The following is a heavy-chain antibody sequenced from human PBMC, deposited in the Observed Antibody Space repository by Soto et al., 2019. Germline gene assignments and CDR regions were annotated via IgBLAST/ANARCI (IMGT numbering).Heavy chain of an antibody. CDR3: ARVVPGAEAWFGP. CDR2: ISLYSDGT. CDR1: GCTFSKYG. Sequence: AAVKVSCKTCGCTFSKYGITWVRQAPGQPLEWLGWISLYSDGTNYAQKFQGRVSMTTDTSTTTAYMELRSLRSDDTAVYYCARVVPGAEAWFGPWGQGTLVTVSS. J-gene: IGHJ5*02. V-gene: IGHV1-18*01. D-gene: IGHD2-2*01.